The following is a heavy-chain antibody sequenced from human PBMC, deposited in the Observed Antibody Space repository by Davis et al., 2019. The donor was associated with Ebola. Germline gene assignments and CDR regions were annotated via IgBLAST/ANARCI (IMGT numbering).Heavy chain of an antibody. CDR2: ISYDGSNK. Sequence: PGGSLRLSCAASGFTFSSYGMHWVRQAPGKGLEWVAVISYDGSNKYYADSVKGRFTISRDNSKNTLYLQMNSLRAEDTAVYYCAKDLTRGYSYGADWGQGTLVTVSS. J-gene: IGHJ4*02. CDR1: GFTFSSYG. V-gene: IGHV3-30*18. CDR3: AKDLTRGYSYGAD. D-gene: IGHD5-18*01.